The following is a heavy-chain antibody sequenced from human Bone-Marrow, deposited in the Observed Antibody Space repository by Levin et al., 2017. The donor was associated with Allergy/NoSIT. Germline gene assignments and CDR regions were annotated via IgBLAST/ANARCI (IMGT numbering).Heavy chain of an antibody. CDR2: INPASGGT. CDR3: ARGRGYSRGQDWFDP. V-gene: IGHV1-2*02. D-gene: IGHD5-12*01. Sequence: LTFYHMHWVRQAPGQGLEWMGWINPASGGTQYAQKFQGRVTMTRDTSVSTVYLDLSSLRSDDTAVYYCARGRGYSRGQDWFDPWGQGTLVSVSS. CDR1: LTFYH. J-gene: IGHJ5*02.